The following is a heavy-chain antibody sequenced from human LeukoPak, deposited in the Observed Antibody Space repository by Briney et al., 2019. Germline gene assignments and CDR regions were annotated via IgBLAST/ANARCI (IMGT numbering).Heavy chain of an antibody. J-gene: IGHJ4*02. CDR1: GFTFSSYW. Sequence: GGSLRLSCAASGFTFSSYWMSWVRQARGKGLEWVGNIKQDGSEKYYADSVKGRFTISRDNAKNSLYLQMNSLRAEDTAVYYCARTPKGGDYWGQGALVTVSS. CDR3: ARTPKGGDY. D-gene: IGHD2-15*01. V-gene: IGHV3-7*01. CDR2: IKQDGSEK.